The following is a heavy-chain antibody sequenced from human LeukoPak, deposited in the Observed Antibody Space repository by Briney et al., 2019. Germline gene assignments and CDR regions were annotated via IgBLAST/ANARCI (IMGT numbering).Heavy chain of an antibody. CDR1: GGTFRSYA. V-gene: IGHV1-69*06. J-gene: IGHJ4*02. CDR3: ARVLGHCTNGVCWPYYFDY. Sequence: GASVKVSCKASGGTFRSYAIIWVRQAAGHRLEWRGGIIPIFGTANYAQECQGRVTITADKSTSTAYMELNSLRSEDTAVYYCARVLGHCTNGVCWPYYFDYWGQGTLVTVSS. CDR2: IIPIFGTA. D-gene: IGHD2-8*01.